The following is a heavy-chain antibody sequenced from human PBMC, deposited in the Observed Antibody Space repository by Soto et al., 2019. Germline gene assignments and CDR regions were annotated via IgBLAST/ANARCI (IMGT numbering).Heavy chain of an antibody. CDR3: ARHNSDSSGFRRFDF. Sequence: GESLKISCKVFGDKFASYWIGWVRQVPGKGLEYLGIIFPGSSETRYSPSFQGQVTISADKYTNTAYLQWSSLKVSDTAMYYCARHNSDSSGFRRFDFWGQGTLVTVSS. J-gene: IGHJ4*02. CDR1: GDKFASYW. D-gene: IGHD3-22*01. V-gene: IGHV5-51*01. CDR2: IFPGSSET.